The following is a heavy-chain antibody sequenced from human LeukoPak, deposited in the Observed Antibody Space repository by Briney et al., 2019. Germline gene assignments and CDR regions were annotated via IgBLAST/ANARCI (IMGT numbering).Heavy chain of an antibody. CDR3: ARNKYYYGSKNYGVPNWFDP. V-gene: IGHV4-59*08. J-gene: IGHJ5*02. Sequence: SETLSLTCTVSGGSISSYYWSWIRQPPGKGLEWIGYIYYSGSTNYNPSLKSRVTISVDTSKNQFSPKLSSVTAADTAVYYCARNKYYYGSKNYGVPNWFDPWGQGTLVTVSS. CDR1: GGSISSYY. D-gene: IGHD3-10*01. CDR2: IYYSGST.